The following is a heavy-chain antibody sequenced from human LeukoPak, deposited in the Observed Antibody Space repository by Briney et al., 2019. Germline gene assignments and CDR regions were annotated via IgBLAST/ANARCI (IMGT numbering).Heavy chain of an antibody. J-gene: IGHJ4*02. CDR3: ARVGSTYSYGYPFDY. CDR1: GFTFSNYA. V-gene: IGHV3-30-3*01. Sequence: GGSLRLSCAASGFTFSNYAMHWVRQAPGKGLEGVAVISYDGSNKYYADSVKGRFTISRDNSKNTLYLQMNSLRADDTAVYYCARVGSTYSYGYPFDYWGQGTLVTVSS. CDR2: ISYDGSNK. D-gene: IGHD5-18*01.